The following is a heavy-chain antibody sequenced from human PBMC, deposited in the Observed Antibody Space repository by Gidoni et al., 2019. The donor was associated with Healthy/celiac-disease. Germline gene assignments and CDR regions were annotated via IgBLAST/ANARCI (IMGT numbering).Heavy chain of an antibody. CDR1: GFPFSSYA. J-gene: IGHJ4*02. CDR2: ISGSGGST. CDR3: AKSGRSSWYSDQYYFDY. V-gene: IGHV3-23*01. D-gene: IGHD6-13*01. Sequence: EVQLLESGGGLVQTGGSPRLSCAASGFPFSSYAMSWVSQAPGTGLEWVSAISGSGGSTYYADSVKGRFTISRDNSKNTLYLQMNSPRAEDTAVYYCAKSGRSSWYSDQYYFDYWGQGTLVTVSS.